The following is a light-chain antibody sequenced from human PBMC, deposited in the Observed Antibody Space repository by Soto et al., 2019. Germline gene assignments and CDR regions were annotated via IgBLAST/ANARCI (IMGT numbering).Light chain of an antibody. J-gene: IGLJ7*01. CDR1: SSNIGSNY. V-gene: IGLV1-47*01. CDR2: RNN. CDR3: AAWDDSLSGPV. Sequence: QSVLTQPPSASGTPGQRVTISCSGSSSNIGSNYVYWYQQLPGTAPKLLIYRNNQRPSGVPDRFPGSKSGTSASLAISGLRSEDEADYYCAAWDDSLSGPVFGGGTQLTVL.